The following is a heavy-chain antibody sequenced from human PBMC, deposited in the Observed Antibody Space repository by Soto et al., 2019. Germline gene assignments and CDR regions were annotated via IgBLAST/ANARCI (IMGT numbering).Heavy chain of an antibody. Sequence: QVQLQQWGAGLLKPSETLSLNCAVNGGSLSGFYWSWIRQPPGKGLEWIGEIKDGGYTNYSPSLKSRDTISSDRSNNQFSLRLNSVTAADTCVYYCARGQEGVVATNWDQGALVTVSS. CDR3: ARGQEGVVATN. J-gene: IGHJ4*02. CDR2: IKDGGYT. V-gene: IGHV4-34*01. D-gene: IGHD5-12*01. CDR1: GGSLSGFY.